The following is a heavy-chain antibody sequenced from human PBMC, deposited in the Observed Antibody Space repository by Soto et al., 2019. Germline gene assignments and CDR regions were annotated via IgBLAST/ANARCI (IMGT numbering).Heavy chain of an antibody. CDR1: GYTFTSYA. J-gene: IGHJ4*02. V-gene: IGHV1-3*01. CDR2: INAGNGNT. D-gene: IGHD3-16*01. CDR3: ARVIGGLYYFDY. Sequence: GPSVKVSCKASGYTFTSYAMHWVRQAPGQRLEWMGWINAGNGNTKYSQKFQGRVTITRDTSASTAYMELSSLRSEDTAVYYCARVIGGLYYFDYWGQGTLVTVSS.